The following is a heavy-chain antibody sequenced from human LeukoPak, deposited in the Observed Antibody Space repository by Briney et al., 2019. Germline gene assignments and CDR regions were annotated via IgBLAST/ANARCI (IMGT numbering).Heavy chain of an antibody. Sequence: PGGSLRLSCAASGFTFSSYAMSWVRQAPGKGLEWVSAISGSGGSTYYADSVEGRFTISRDNSKNTLYLQMNSLRAEDTAVYYCAAGGSGSYWWFDPWGQGTLVTVSS. CDR3: AAGGSGSYWWFDP. CDR1: GFTFSSYA. J-gene: IGHJ5*02. V-gene: IGHV3-23*01. CDR2: ISGSGGST. D-gene: IGHD3-10*01.